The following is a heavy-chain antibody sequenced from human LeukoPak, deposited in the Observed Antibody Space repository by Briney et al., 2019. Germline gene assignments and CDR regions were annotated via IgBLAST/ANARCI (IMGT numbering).Heavy chain of an antibody. CDR1: GASIHSYS. CDR3: VRHLSAGRPAFDI. Sequence: NSSETLSLTCTVSGASIHSYSSRWPRHPPGKPPEWIGYNSGSTNYNPSLKSRVTISVDTSNNKFSLKLTSLTAADTAVYYCVRHLSAGRPAFDIWGQGTMVTVSS. V-gene: IGHV4-59*08. D-gene: IGHD2-15*01. CDR2: NSGST. J-gene: IGHJ3*02.